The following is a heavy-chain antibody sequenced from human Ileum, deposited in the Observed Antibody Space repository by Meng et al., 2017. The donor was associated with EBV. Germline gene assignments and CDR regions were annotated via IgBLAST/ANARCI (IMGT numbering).Heavy chain of an antibody. CDR1: GDSISSSPYF. CDR2: IYHSGTT. V-gene: IGHV4-39*07. CDR3: THYIWGSPPDGVF. Sequence: QVQLQESGPGLVKPSEXLSLTCTVSGDSISSSPYFWGWIRQPPGKGLEWIGEIYHSGTTNYNPSLKGRVTMAVDKSRNDFSLKLTSVTAADTAIYYCTHYIWGSPPDGVFWGQGTLVTVSS. J-gene: IGHJ1*01. D-gene: IGHD3-16*01.